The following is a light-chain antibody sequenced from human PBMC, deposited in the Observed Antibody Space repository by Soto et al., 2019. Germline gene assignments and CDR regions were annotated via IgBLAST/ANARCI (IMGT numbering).Light chain of an antibody. CDR1: SGSIASNY. J-gene: IGLJ3*02. Sequence: NFMLTQPHSVSESPGKTVTISCTRSSGSIASNYVQWYQQRPGSAPTTVIYEDNQRPSGVPDRFSGSIDSSSNSASLTISGLNTEDEADYYCQSYYSSKPWVFGGGTKVTVL. CDR2: EDN. CDR3: QSYYSSKPWV. V-gene: IGLV6-57*03.